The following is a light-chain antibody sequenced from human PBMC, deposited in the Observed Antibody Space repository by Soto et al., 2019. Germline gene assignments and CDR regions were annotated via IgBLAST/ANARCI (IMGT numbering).Light chain of an antibody. Sequence: DIQMTQSPSSLSASVGDRVTITRRSSQIISSYLNWYQQKPGKAPKILIYAASNLQSGVPSRFSGSGSGTDFTLTIRRLQTEDFATYYCQQVTGYPRDIPLGGGTKVDIK. V-gene: IGKV1-39*01. CDR2: AAS. J-gene: IGKJ4*01. CDR1: QIISSY. CDR3: QQVTGYPRDIP.